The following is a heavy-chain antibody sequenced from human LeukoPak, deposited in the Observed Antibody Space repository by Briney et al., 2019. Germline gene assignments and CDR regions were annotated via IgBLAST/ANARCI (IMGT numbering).Heavy chain of an antibody. J-gene: IGHJ4*02. V-gene: IGHV4-34*01. CDR2: INHSGRT. Sequence: SETLSLTCAVSGEXFIGYFWTWIRQPPGKGLKWIGEINHSGRTSYNPPLKSRLSISVDMSKNQFSLRLTSVTAADTAVYYCARTSGFFDRIGSYQQNPYYFEYWGQGFLVTVSS. CDR3: ARTSGFFDRIGSYQQNPYYFEY. CDR1: GEXFIGYF. D-gene: IGHD3-22*01.